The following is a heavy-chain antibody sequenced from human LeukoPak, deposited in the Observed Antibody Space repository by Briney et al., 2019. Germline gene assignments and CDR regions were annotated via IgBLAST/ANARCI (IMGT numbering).Heavy chain of an antibody. CDR2: TNPNSGGT. V-gene: IGHV1-2*04. D-gene: IGHD4-17*01. Sequence: GASVKVSCKASGYTFTGYYMHWVRQAPGQGLEWMGWTNPNSGGTNYAQKFQGWVTMTRDTSISTAYMELSRLRSDDTAVYYCARSTAYGDYDYWGQGTLVTVSS. J-gene: IGHJ4*02. CDR3: ARSTAYGDYDY. CDR1: GYTFTGYY.